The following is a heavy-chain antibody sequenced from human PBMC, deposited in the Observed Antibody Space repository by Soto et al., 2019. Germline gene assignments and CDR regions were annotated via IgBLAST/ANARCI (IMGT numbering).Heavy chain of an antibody. V-gene: IGHV3-30*18. J-gene: IGHJ4*02. D-gene: IGHD6-19*01. CDR3: AKGRFRIAVAAPFDY. Sequence: GGSLRLSCATSGFIFSDYYMHWVRQAPGKGLEWVAVISYDGSNKYYADSVKGRFTISRDNSKNTLYLQMNSLRAEDTAVYYCAKGRFRIAVAAPFDYWGQGTLVTVSS. CDR1: GFIFSDYY. CDR2: ISYDGSNK.